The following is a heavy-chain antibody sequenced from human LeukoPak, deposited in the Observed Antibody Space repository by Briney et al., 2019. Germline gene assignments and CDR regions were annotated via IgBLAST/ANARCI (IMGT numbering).Heavy chain of an antibody. CDR3: ARVRLGYCSSTSCYVGGPFDY. Sequence: SQTLSLTCTVSGGSISSGGYYWSWIRQHPGKGLEWIGYIYYSGSTYYNPSLRSRVTISVDTSKNQFSLKLSSVTAADTAVYYRARVRLGYCSSTSCYVGGPFDYWGQGTLVTVSS. D-gene: IGHD2-2*01. J-gene: IGHJ4*02. CDR1: GGSISSGGYY. CDR2: IYYSGST. V-gene: IGHV4-31*03.